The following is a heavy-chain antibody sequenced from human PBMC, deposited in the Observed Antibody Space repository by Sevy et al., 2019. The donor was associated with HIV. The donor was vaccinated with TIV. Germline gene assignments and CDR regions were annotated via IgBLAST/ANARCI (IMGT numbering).Heavy chain of an antibody. V-gene: IGHV3-30*03. D-gene: IGHD2-15*01. CDR2: VSSDGTNT. J-gene: IGHJ6*02. Sequence: GGSLRLSCGASGFDFREYAMHWVRQAPGKGLEWVAAVSSDGTNTYYVDSVKGRFTISRDNSKNTLYLQMNSLRAEDTAVYYCAREDIVLGEDNYYGIDVWGQGTTVTVSS. CDR3: AREDIVLGEDNYYGIDV. CDR1: GFDFREYA.